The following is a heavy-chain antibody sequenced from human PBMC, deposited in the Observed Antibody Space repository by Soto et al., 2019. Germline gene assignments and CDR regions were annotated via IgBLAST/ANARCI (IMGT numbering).Heavy chain of an antibody. V-gene: IGHV3-7*01. D-gene: IGHD2-2*01. CDR2: IKQDGSEK. CDR1: GFTFSSYW. Sequence: GGSLRLSCAASGFTFSSYWMSWVRQAPGKGLEWVANIKQDGSEKYYVDSVKGRFTISRDNAKNSLYLQMNSLRAEDTAVYYCARDPNIVLVPAALRSYYYYYGMDVSGQGTTVTVSS. CDR3: ARDPNIVLVPAALRSYYYYYGMDV. J-gene: IGHJ6*02.